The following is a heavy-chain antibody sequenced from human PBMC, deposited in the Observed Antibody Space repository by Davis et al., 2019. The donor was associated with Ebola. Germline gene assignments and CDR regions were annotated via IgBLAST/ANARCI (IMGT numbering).Heavy chain of an antibody. CDR2: FGGSGDNT. V-gene: IGHV3-23*01. D-gene: IGHD2-15*01. J-gene: IGHJ4*02. Sequence: GESLKISCTASGFTFSNYGMSSVRQAPGKGPEWVSTFGGSGDNTYYADSVRGRFTISRDNSRNTVYLQMNSLRAEDTAVYYCARGGYSYYWGQGTLVTVSS. CDR3: ARGGYSYY. CDR1: GFTFSNYG.